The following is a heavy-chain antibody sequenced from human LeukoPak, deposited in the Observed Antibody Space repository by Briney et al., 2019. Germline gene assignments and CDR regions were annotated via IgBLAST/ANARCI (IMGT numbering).Heavy chain of an antibody. CDR1: GFTFSSYW. D-gene: IGHD6-13*01. V-gene: IGHV3-7*01. CDR2: IKQDGSEK. CDR3: ARVRMEIEAEVLYSSSWFYAKKLYYFDY. Sequence: GGSLRLSCAASGFTFSSYWMSWVRQAPGKGLEWVANIKQDGSEKYYVDSVKGRFTISRDNAKNSLYLQMNSLRAEDTAVYYCARVRMEIEAEVLYSSSWFYAKKLYYFDYWGQGTLVTVSS. J-gene: IGHJ4*02.